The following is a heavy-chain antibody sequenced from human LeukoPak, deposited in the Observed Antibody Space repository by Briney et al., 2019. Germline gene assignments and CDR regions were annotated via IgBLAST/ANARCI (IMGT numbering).Heavy chain of an antibody. CDR3: ARDFYYGSGSFGY. CDR2: ISSSGSTI. Sequence: PGGSLRLSCAASGFTFSDYYMSWIRQAPGKGLEWVSCISSSGSTIYYADSVKGRFTISRDNAKNSPYLQMNSLRAEDTAVYYCARDFYYGSGSFGYWGQGTLVTVSS. J-gene: IGHJ4*02. V-gene: IGHV3-11*01. D-gene: IGHD3-10*01. CDR1: GFTFSDYY.